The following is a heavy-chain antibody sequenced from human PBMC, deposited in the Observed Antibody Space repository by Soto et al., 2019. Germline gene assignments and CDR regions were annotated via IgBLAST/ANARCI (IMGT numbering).Heavy chain of an antibody. CDR1: GFTFSAYA. Sequence: EMQLLESEGGSVQPGGSLRLSCAASGFTFSAYAMGWVRQAPGKGLEWVSTIHGGGGATHYADSVKGRFTISRDDSKNTLYAQMNSLRAEDTAVYYCAKFEGHPLEYWYLDFWGRGTLVTVSS. CDR2: IHGGGGAT. V-gene: IGHV3-23*01. D-gene: IGHD1-1*01. CDR3: AKFEGHPLEYWYLDF. J-gene: IGHJ2*01.